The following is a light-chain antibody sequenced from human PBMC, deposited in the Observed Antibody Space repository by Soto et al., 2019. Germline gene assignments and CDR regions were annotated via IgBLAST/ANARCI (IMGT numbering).Light chain of an antibody. Sequence: DTQMTQSPSSLSASVGDRVTITCQASRDFSRYLNWYQQKPGKAPNLLIYDASNLETGVPSRFSGSGSGTHYTFTISRLQPEDIGTYYCQQSDNFPLTFGGGTKVEI. CDR2: DAS. J-gene: IGKJ4*01. CDR3: QQSDNFPLT. CDR1: RDFSRY. V-gene: IGKV1-33*01.